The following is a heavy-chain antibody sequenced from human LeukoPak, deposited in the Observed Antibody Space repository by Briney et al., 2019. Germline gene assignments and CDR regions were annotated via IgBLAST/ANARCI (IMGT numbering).Heavy chain of an antibody. Sequence: PSETLSLTCTVSGGSISSYYWTWIRQPPGKGLEWIGFIQNGGTANYNPSLKSRVTISVDTSKNQFSLKLSSVTAADTAVYYCGRDLYGGNSIVDWGQGTLVTVSS. CDR2: IQNGGTA. CDR1: GGSISSYY. V-gene: IGHV4-59*01. D-gene: IGHD4-23*01. CDR3: GRDLYGGNSIVD. J-gene: IGHJ4*02.